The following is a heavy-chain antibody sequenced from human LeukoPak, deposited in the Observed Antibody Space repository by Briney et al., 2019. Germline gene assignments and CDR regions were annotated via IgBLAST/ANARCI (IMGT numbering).Heavy chain of an antibody. CDR3: AKDSAKKYDDY. V-gene: IGHV3-74*01. CDR1: GFTFSSYW. J-gene: IGHJ4*02. Sequence: GGSLRLSCAASGFTFSSYWMHWVRHAPGKGLVWVSRINSDGSSTSYADSVKGRFTISRENSKNTLYLQMNSLRAEDTAVYYCAKDSAKKYDDYWGQGTLVTVSS. CDR2: INSDGSST. D-gene: IGHD2/OR15-2a*01.